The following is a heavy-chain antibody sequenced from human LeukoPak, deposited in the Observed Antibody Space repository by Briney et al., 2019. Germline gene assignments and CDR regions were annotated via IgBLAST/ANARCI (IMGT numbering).Heavy chain of an antibody. J-gene: IGHJ1*01. CDR1: GYSFTSYW. V-gene: IGHV5-51*01. Sequence: GESLKISCKGSGYSFTSYWISWVRQMPGKGLEWMGIIYPGGSDTTYSPSFQGQVTISADKSISTAYLQWSSLKASDSAMYYCARSPPYCSGGSCYEYFQHWGQGTLVTVSS. CDR3: ARSPPYCSGGSCYEYFQH. D-gene: IGHD2-15*01. CDR2: IYPGGSDT.